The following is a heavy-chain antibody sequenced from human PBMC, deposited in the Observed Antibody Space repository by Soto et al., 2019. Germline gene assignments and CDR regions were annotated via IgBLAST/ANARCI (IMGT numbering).Heavy chain of an antibody. D-gene: IGHD3-22*01. Sequence: GGSLRLSCAASGFTFSSYAMSWVRQAPGKGLEWVSAISGSGGSTYYADSVKGRFTISRDKSKNTLYLQMNSLRAEDTAVYYCARRVPYYYDSSGSPPDAFDIWGQGTMVTVSS. CDR2: ISGSGGST. J-gene: IGHJ3*02. CDR1: GFTFSSYA. CDR3: ARRVPYYYDSSGSPPDAFDI. V-gene: IGHV3-23*01.